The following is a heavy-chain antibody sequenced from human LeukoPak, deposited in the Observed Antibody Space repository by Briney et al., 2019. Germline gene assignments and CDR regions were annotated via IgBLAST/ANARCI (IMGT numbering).Heavy chain of an antibody. V-gene: IGHV3-11*01. Sequence: GGSLRLSCAASGFTFSDYYMTWIRQAPGKGLEWISYISRSGDTLYYADSVEGRFTISRDSAKNSLYLQMNSLRAEDTAVYYCAKECYDRSGYCFDQWGQGTLVTVSS. J-gene: IGHJ4*02. D-gene: IGHD3-22*01. CDR2: ISRSGDTL. CDR1: GFTFSDYY. CDR3: AKECYDRSGYCFDQ.